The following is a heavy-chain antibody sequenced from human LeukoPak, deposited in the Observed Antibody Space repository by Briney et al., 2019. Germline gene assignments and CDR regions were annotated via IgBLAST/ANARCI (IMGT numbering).Heavy chain of an antibody. V-gene: IGHV1-8*01. CDR1: GYTFTSYD. CDR2: MNPNSGNT. J-gene: IGHJ4*02. CDR3: ARRSYSSGFMDFDY. D-gene: IGHD6-19*01. Sequence: ASVKVSRKASGYTFTSYDINWVRQATGQGLEWMGWMNPNSGNTGYAQKFQGRVTMTRNTSISTAYMELSSLRSEDTAVYYCARRSYSSGFMDFDYWGQGTLVTVSS.